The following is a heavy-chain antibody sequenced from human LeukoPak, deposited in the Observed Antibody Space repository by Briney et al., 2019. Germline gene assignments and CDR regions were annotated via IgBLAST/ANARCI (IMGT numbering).Heavy chain of an antibody. Sequence: GALRLSCAASGFTFSSYAMSWVRQAPGKGLEWVSAISGSGGSTYYADSVKGRFTISRDNSKNTLYLRMNSLRAEDTAVCYCAKGAHYDFWSGNYYYYGMDVWGQGTTVTVSS. J-gene: IGHJ6*02. CDR1: GFTFSSYA. D-gene: IGHD3-3*01. CDR3: AKGAHYDFWSGNYYYYGMDV. V-gene: IGHV3-23*01. CDR2: ISGSGGST.